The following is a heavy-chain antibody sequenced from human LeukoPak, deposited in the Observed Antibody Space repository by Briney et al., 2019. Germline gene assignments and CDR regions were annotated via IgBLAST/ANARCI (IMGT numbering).Heavy chain of an antibody. J-gene: IGHJ4*02. CDR2: ISYDGNNK. CDR1: GFTFSSFA. D-gene: IGHD6-13*01. V-gene: IGHV3-30-3*01. Sequence: GGSLRLSCTASGFTFSSFAMHWVRQAPGKGLEWVAVISYDGNNKYFADSVRGRFTISRDNSKNTLFLQMNSLRAEDTAVYYCARDQMISAAGLDYWGQGTLVTVSS. CDR3: ARDQMISAAGLDY.